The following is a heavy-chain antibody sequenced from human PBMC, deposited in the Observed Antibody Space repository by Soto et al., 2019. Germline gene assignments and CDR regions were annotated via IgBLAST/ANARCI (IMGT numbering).Heavy chain of an antibody. J-gene: IGHJ4*02. V-gene: IGHV3-7*01. CDR2: IKQDGSEK. Sequence: GGSLRLSCEASGFTFSSHWMSWVRQAPGKGLEWVANIKQDGSEKYYVDSVKGRFTISRDNAENSLYLQMNSLRAEDTAMYYCAPTVAGFLGYFDYWGQGTLVTVSS. CDR1: GFTFSSHW. D-gene: IGHD6-19*01. CDR3: APTVAGFLGYFDY.